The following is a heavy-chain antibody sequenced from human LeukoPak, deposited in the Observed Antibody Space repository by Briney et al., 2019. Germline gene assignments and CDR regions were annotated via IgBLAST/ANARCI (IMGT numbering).Heavy chain of an antibody. Sequence: ASVKVSCKASGYTFTSYDINWVRQATGQGLEWRGWMNPSSGNTGYAQKFQGRVTITRNTSISTAYMELSSLRSEDTAVYYCARGHRGRRTLAFDIWGQGTMVTVSS. J-gene: IGHJ3*02. CDR3: ARGHRGRRTLAFDI. CDR2: MNPSSGNT. CDR1: GYTFTSYD. V-gene: IGHV1-8*03. D-gene: IGHD1-26*01.